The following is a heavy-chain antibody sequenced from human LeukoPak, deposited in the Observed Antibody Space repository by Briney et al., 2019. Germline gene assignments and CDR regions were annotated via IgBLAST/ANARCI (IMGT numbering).Heavy chain of an antibody. CDR1: GGSISSSSYY. CDR2: IYYSGST. Sequence: PSETLSLTCTVSGGSISSSSYYWGWIRQPPGKGLEWIGSIYYSGSTYYNPSLKSRVTISVDTSKNQFSLKLSSVTAADTAVYYCARDTRGYGAFDIWGQGTMVAVSS. V-gene: IGHV4-39*07. CDR3: ARDTRGYGAFDI. J-gene: IGHJ3*02. D-gene: IGHD5-12*01.